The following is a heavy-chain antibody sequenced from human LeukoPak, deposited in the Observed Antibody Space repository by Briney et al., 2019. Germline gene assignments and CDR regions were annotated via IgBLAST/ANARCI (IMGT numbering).Heavy chain of an antibody. D-gene: IGHD6-13*01. CDR3: ARDAYSSSFFDY. CDR1: GFTVSSNY. V-gene: IGHV3-53*01. Sequence: GGSLRLSCAASGFTVSSNYMSWVRQAAGKGLEWVSVVYSGGSTYFADSAKGRFTISRDNYKNTLYLQMNSLRAEDAAVYYCARDAYSSSFFDYWGQGTLVTVSS. CDR2: VYSGGST. J-gene: IGHJ4*02.